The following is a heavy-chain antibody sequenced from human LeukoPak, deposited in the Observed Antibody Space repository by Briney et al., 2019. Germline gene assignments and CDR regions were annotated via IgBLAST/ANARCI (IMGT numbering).Heavy chain of an antibody. V-gene: IGHV3-9*01. Sequence: GRSLRLSCAASGFTFDDYAMHWVRQAPGKGLEWVSGISWNSGGIAYADSVKGRFTISRDNSKNTLYLQMNSLRAEDTAVYYCAKDFHRNHIAVAGLFDYWGQGTLVTVSS. D-gene: IGHD6-19*01. J-gene: IGHJ4*02. CDR1: GFTFDDYA. CDR2: ISWNSGGI. CDR3: AKDFHRNHIAVAGLFDY.